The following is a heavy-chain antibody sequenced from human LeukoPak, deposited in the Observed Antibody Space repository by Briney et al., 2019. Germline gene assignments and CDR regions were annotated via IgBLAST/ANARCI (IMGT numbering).Heavy chain of an antibody. J-gene: IGHJ6*03. Sequence: SETLSLTCTVSGGSISSYYWSWLRQPPGKGLEWVGYIYYSGSTNYNPSLKSRVTISVDTSKNQFSLKLSSVTAADTAVYYCARLTVRGYYMDVWGKGTTVTVSS. CDR3: ARLTVRGYYMDV. CDR1: GGSISSYY. V-gene: IGHV4-59*01. D-gene: IGHD4-17*01. CDR2: IYYSGST.